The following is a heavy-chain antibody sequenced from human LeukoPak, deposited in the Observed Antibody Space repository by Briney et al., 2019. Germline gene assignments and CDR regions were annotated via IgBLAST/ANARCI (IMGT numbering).Heavy chain of an antibody. V-gene: IGHV4-30-2*01. D-gene: IGHD2-8*01. Sequence: SETLSLTCAVSGGSISSGGYSWSWIRQPPGKGLEWIGYIYHSGSTYYNPSLKSRVTISVDRSKNQFSLKLSSVTAADTAVYYCARDLMEGAFDIWGQGTMVTVSS. CDR1: GGSISSGGYS. CDR3: ARDLMEGAFDI. CDR2: IYHSGST. J-gene: IGHJ3*02.